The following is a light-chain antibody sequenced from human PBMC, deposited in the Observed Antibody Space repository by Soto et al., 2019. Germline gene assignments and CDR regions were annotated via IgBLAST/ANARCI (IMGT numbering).Light chain of an antibody. CDR1: QSVTNY. CDR2: DTL. V-gene: IGKV3-20*01. CDR3: QQYAGSPYT. Sequence: IVLTQSPGTLSLSPGESASLSCRASQSVTNYLAWYRQKPDQAPRLLIYDTLTRAAGIPDRSSVSGSGTHFTLNIRRLEPEDFPLNYCQQYAGSPYTFDQGTKLEIK. J-gene: IGKJ2*01.